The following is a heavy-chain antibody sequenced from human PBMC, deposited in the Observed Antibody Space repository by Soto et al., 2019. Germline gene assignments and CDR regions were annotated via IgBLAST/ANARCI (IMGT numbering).Heavy chain of an antibody. CDR1: GFTFSSYW. CDR3: ARDPNYDFWSGYYRGYYYYYMDV. J-gene: IGHJ6*03. V-gene: IGHV3-7*01. Sequence: EVQLVESGGGLVQPGGSLRLSCAASGFTFSSYWMSWVRQAPGKGLEWVANIKQDGSEKYYVDSVKGRFTISRDNAKNSLYLQMNSLRAEDTAVYYCARDPNYDFWSGYYRGYYYYYMDVWGKGTTVTVSS. CDR2: IKQDGSEK. D-gene: IGHD3-3*01.